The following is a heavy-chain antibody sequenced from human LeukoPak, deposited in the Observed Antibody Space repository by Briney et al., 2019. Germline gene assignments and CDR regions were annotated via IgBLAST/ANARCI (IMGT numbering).Heavy chain of an antibody. CDR2: ILNDGSTK. CDR3: ARGDDFVVVLAPFDY. Sequence: GGSLRLSCAASGFTYNTYAMHWVRPTPDKALEKEADILNDGSTKYYADSVKGRFTISRDNSKNTLSLQMNSLRVDDTAVYYCARGDDFVVVLAPFDYWGQGTLVTVSS. V-gene: IGHV3-30-3*01. CDR1: GFTYNTYA. D-gene: IGHD2-15*01. J-gene: IGHJ4*02.